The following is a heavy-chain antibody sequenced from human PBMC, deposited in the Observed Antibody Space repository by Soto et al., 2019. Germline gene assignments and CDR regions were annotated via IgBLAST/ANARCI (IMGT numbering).Heavy chain of an antibody. V-gene: IGHV3-23*01. D-gene: IGHD1-26*01. Sequence: GSLRLSCVASAFTFSTSVLGWVRQAPGKGLQWLSTMPVSGGTTCSAEFVKGRCTTSIDHSHDTLYLKVNSLRAEHTAVYYCAKEKPTTTCSDFWGQGTLVTVSS. J-gene: IGHJ4*02. CDR2: MPVSGGTT. CDR3: AKEKPTTTCSDF. CDR1: AFTFSTSV.